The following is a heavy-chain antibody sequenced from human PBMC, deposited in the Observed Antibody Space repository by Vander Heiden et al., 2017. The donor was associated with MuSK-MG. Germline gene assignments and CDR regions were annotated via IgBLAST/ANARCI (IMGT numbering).Heavy chain of an antibody. CDR3: ATTITKYSYGYGGY. V-gene: IGHV4-34*01. D-gene: IGHD5-18*01. CDR1: GGSFSGYY. CDR2: INHSGST. J-gene: IGHJ4*02. Sequence: QVQLQQWGAGLLKPSETLSPTCAVYGGSFSGYYWSWIRPPPGKGLEWIGEINHSGSTNYNPSLKSRVTISVDTSKNQFSLKLSSVTAADTAVYYCATTITKYSYGYGGYWGQGTLVTVSS.